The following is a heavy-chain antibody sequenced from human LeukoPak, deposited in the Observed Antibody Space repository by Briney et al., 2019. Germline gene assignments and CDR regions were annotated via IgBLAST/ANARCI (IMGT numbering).Heavy chain of an antibody. CDR1: GYTFTSYA. Sequence: GASVTVSCKASGYTFTSYAMNWMRQAPGQGLRWMGWINTNTGNPTYVQGFTGRFVFSLDTSVSTAYLQISSLKAEDTAVYYCARGLSEFYYDSSGYPLWGQGTLVTVSS. V-gene: IGHV7-4-1*02. CDR3: ARGLSEFYYDSSGYPL. J-gene: IGHJ4*02. D-gene: IGHD3-22*01. CDR2: INTNTGNP.